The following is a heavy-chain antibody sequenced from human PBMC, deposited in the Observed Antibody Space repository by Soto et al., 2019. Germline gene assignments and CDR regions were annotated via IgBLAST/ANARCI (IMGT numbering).Heavy chain of an antibody. Sequence: AETLSLTCTVSGGSISSNSYYWGWIRQRPGQGLEWVGSIYYSGSTYYNPSLKSRVTISVNTSKNQFSLMLSSVTAADAAVYLCARQQLRLLWGGFDVWGQGTMVTVSS. CDR2: IYYSGST. D-gene: IGHD6-25*01. J-gene: IGHJ3*01. V-gene: IGHV4-39*01. CDR3: ARQQLRLLWGGFDV. CDR1: GGSISSNSYY.